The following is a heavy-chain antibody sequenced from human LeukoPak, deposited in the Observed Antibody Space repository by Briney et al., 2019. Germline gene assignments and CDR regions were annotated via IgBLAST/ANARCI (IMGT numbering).Heavy chain of an antibody. CDR3: AKGDIVVENWYFDL. V-gene: IGHV3-30-3*01. J-gene: IGHJ2*01. CDR2: ISYDGSRK. Sequence: GGSLRLSCTASGFTFTQCSMHWVRQAPGKGLEWVAVISYDGSRKYYADSVKGRFTISRDNSKNTLYLQMNSLRAEDTAVYYCAKGDIVVENWYFDLWGRGTLVTVSS. CDR1: GFTFTQCS. D-gene: IGHD2-2*01.